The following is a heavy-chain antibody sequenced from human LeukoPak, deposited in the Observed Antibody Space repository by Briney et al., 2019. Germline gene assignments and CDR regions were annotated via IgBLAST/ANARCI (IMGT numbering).Heavy chain of an antibody. J-gene: IGHJ4*02. CDR3: ARHGVVSGSYYDFDY. CDR1: GGSISSGDYY. D-gene: IGHD1-26*01. Sequence: SQTLSLTCTVSGGSISSGDYYWNWIRQPPGKGLEWIGYIYYSGSTNYNPSLKSRVTISVDTSKSQFSLKLSSVTAADTAGYFYARHGVVSGSYYDFDYWGQGTLVTVSS. CDR2: IYYSGST. V-gene: IGHV4-30-4*01.